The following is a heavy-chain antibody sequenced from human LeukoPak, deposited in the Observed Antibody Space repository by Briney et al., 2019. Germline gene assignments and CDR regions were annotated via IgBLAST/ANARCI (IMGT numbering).Heavy chain of an antibody. Sequence: GGSLRLSCAASGFTFDDYAMHWVRQAPGKGLEWVSGISWNSGSIGYADSVKGRFTISRDNSRNTLYLQMNSLRAEDTAVYYCAKDFGGAGSYYCPFDYWGRGTLVTVSS. CDR2: ISWNSGSI. D-gene: IGHD3-10*01. J-gene: IGHJ4*02. CDR1: GFTFDDYA. V-gene: IGHV3-9*01. CDR3: AKDFGGAGSYYCPFDY.